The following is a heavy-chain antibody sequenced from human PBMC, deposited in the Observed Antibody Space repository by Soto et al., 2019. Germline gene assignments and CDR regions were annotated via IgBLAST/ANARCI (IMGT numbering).Heavy chain of an antibody. D-gene: IGHD4-17*01. Sequence: QVQLVQSGAEVKKPGSSVKVSCKASGGTFSSYAISWVRQAPGQGLEWMGGIIPIFGTANYAQKFQGRVTIAADESTSTAYMALISLRSQDTAVYYGARGTDPPTVGIFVYWGQGTLVTASS. CDR1: GGTFSSYA. J-gene: IGHJ4*02. CDR2: IIPIFGTA. CDR3: ARGTDPPTVGIFVY. V-gene: IGHV1-69*12.